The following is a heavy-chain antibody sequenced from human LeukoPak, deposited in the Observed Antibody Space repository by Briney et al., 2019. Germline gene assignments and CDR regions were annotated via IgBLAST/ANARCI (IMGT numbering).Heavy chain of an antibody. CDR3: ARDGTTWGWYFDL. CDR2: INPNSGGT. V-gene: IGHV1-2*02. J-gene: IGHJ2*01. CDR1: GYTFTGYY. Sequence: ASVKVSCKASGYTFTGYYMHWVRQAPGQGLEWMGWINPNSGGTNYAQKFQGRVTMTRDTSISTAYMELSRLRSDDTAVYYCARDGTTWGWYFDLWGRGTLVTVSS. D-gene: IGHD4-17*01.